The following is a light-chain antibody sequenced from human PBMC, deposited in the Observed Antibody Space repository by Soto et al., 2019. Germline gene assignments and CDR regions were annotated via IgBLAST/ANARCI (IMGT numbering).Light chain of an antibody. CDR3: QQYTDRPRT. CDR1: QSVTSNY. Sequence: EVVMTQSPATLSVSPGERATLSCRASQSVTSNYLAWYQQKPGQAPRLLIYGISTRATGVPDRFSGSGSRTDFTLTISRLEPEDFAVYYSQQYTDRPRTFGQGTKVDIK. J-gene: IGKJ1*01. V-gene: IGKV3-20*01. CDR2: GIS.